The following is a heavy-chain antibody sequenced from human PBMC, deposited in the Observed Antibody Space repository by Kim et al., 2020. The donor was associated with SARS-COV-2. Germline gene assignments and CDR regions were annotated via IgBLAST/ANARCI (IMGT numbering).Heavy chain of an antibody. Sequence: GGSLRLSCAASGFTFSSYAMHWVRQAPGKGLEWVAVISYDGSNKYYADSVKGRFTISRDNSKNTLYLQMNSLRAEDTAVYYCAIDRPPFYGSGRPTSYYLDYWGQGTLVTVSS. V-gene: IGHV3-30*04. CDR3: AIDRPPFYGSGRPTSYYLDY. CDR2: ISYDGSNK. J-gene: IGHJ4*02. D-gene: IGHD3-10*01. CDR1: GFTFSSYA.